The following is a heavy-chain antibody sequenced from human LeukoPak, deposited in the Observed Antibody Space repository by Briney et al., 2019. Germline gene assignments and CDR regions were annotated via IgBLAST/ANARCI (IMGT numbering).Heavy chain of an antibody. D-gene: IGHD3-3*01. CDR2: INSDGSTT. V-gene: IGHV3-74*01. CDR3: ARGPLGYWYFDL. Sequence: GGSLRLSCAASGFTFGNYWMHWVRQAPGKGLVWVSRINSDGSTTTYADSVKGRFTISRENAKNTVYLQMNSLRAEDTAVYYCARGPLGYWYFDLWGRGTLVTVSS. CDR1: GFTFGNYW. J-gene: IGHJ2*01.